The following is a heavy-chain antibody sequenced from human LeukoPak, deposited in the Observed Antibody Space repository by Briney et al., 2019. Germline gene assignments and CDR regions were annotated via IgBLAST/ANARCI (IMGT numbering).Heavy chain of an antibody. Sequence: GESLKISCKGSGYIFTSYWITWVRQMPGKGLEWMGMIDPTDSYTNYSPSFQDHVTISTDKSISTAYLHWTSLEASDTAIYYCARRGRSSSNFDFWGQGTLVTVSS. CDR1: GYIFTSYW. J-gene: IGHJ4*02. CDR3: ARRGRSSSNFDF. CDR2: IDPTDSYT. V-gene: IGHV5-10-1*01. D-gene: IGHD6-6*01.